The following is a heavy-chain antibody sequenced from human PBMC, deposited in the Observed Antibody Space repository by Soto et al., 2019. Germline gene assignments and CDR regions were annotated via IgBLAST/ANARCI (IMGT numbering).Heavy chain of an antibody. V-gene: IGHV1-24*01. Sequence: ASVKVSCKVSGYTLTELSMHWVRQAPGKGLEWMGGFDPEDGETIYAQKFQGRVTMTEDTSTDTAYMELGSLRSEDTAVYYCATNRYCSSTSCFEGGYNWFDPWGQGTLVTVSS. J-gene: IGHJ5*02. CDR3: ATNRYCSSTSCFEGGYNWFDP. D-gene: IGHD2-2*01. CDR1: GYTLTELS. CDR2: FDPEDGET.